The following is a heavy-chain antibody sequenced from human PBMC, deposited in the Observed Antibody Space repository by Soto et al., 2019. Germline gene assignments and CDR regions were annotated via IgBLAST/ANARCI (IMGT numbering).Heavy chain of an antibody. V-gene: IGHV4-34*01. CDR1: GGSFSGHS. Sequence: SETLSLTCAVYGGSFSGHSWTWIRQSPGKGLEWIGDINHSGRVNYSPSLKSRVTISLDTSKNQFSLTLSAVTAADTAMYYCSTRAYDTNGYYRFDPWGQGPLVTVSS. CDR3: STRAYDTNGYYRFDP. CDR2: INHSGRV. D-gene: IGHD3-22*01. J-gene: IGHJ5*01.